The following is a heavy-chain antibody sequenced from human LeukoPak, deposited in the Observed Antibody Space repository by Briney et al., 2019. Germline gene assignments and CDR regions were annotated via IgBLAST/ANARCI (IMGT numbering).Heavy chain of an antibody. J-gene: IGHJ4*02. CDR1: GFTFRNYG. D-gene: IGHD2-21*02. CDR3: VKGIVVVTARAFDY. Sequence: GGSLRLSCAASGFTFRNYGMHWVRQAPGKGLDWVAVISYDGSNKYYADSVKGRFTISRDNSKNTLYLQMSSLRPEDTAVYYCVKGIVVVTARAFDYWGQGTLVTVSS. V-gene: IGHV3-30*18. CDR2: ISYDGSNK.